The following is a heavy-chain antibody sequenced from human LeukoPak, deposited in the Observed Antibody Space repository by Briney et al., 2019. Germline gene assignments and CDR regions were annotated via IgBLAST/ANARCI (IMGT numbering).Heavy chain of an antibody. J-gene: IGHJ6*03. D-gene: IGHD6-13*01. CDR1: GFTFDDYV. V-gene: IGHV3-9*01. CDR3: AKDSAAAGQYYYYYFMDV. Sequence: GGSLRLSCAASGFTFDDYVVHWVRQAPGKGLEWVSGISWNSGSIGYADSVKGRFTISRDNAKNSLHLQMNSLRAEDTALYYCAKDSAAAGQYYYYYFMDVWGKGTTVTISS. CDR2: ISWNSGSI.